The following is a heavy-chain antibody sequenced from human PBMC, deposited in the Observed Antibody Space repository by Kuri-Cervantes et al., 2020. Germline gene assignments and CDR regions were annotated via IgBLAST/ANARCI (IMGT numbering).Heavy chain of an antibody. Sequence: GSLRLSCTVSGGSISSSSYYWGWIRQPPGKGLEWIGNINYSGTTYYTPSLKSRVTISVDTSKNQFSLKLSSVTAADTAVYYCARLKVGEKYGDYVGWFDPWGQGTLVTVSS. CDR3: ARLKVGEKYGDYVGWFDP. V-gene: IGHV4-39*07. J-gene: IGHJ5*02. CDR2: INYSGTT. CDR1: GGSISSSSYY. D-gene: IGHD4-17*01.